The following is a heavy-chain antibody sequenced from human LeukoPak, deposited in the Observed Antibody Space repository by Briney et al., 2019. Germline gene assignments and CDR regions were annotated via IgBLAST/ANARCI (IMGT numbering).Heavy chain of an antibody. V-gene: IGHV3-30*01. CDR1: GFTFTSYT. CDR2: TSYDGGNR. D-gene: IGHD2-21*01. Sequence: GGSLRLSCAASGFTFTSYTMHWVRQPPGQGLEWVAATSYDGGNRYYADYVKGRFTISRDNSNNTLFLQMKSLRPEDTAVHFCARKSLWFKYYDYWGQGIWVTVSS. CDR3: ARKSLWFKYYDY. J-gene: IGHJ4*02.